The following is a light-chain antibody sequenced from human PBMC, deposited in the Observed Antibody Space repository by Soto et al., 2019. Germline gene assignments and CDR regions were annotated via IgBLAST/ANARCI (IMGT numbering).Light chain of an antibody. J-gene: IGKJ1*01. Sequence: EIVLTQSPGTLSLSPGERATLSCRASRSVSSSFLAWYQQKPGQAPRLLIYDASSRATGIPDRFSGSGSGTDFTLTISRLEPEDFAVYFCQQYGSSPWTFGQGNKV. CDR2: DAS. CDR3: QQYGSSPWT. V-gene: IGKV3-20*01. CDR1: RSVSSSF.